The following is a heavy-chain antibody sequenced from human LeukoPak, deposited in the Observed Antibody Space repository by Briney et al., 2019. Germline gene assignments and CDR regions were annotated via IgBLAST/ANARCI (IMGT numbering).Heavy chain of an antibody. Sequence: SVKVSCKASGGTFSSYAISWVRQAPGQGLEWMGGIIPIFGTANYAQKFQGRVTTTTDESTSTAYMELSSLRSEDTAVYYCARGPPIAALSSNCFDPWGQGTLVTVSS. V-gene: IGHV1-69*05. CDR1: GGTFSSYA. CDR2: IIPIFGTA. J-gene: IGHJ5*02. D-gene: IGHD6-6*01. CDR3: ARGPPIAALSSNCFDP.